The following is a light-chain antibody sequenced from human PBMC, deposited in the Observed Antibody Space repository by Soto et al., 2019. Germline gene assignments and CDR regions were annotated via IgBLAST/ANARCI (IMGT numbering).Light chain of an antibody. CDR3: QQYNSYWT. J-gene: IGKJ1*01. CDR2: KAS. Sequence: DIQMTQSPSTLSASVGYRVTITCRASQSISSWLAWYQQKPGKAPKLLIYKASSLESGAPSRFSGSGSGTEFTLTISSLQPDDFATYYCQQYNSYWTFGQGTKVEIK. CDR1: QSISSW. V-gene: IGKV1-5*03.